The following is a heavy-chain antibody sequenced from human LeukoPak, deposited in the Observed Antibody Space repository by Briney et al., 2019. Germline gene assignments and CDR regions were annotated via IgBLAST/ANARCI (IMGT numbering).Heavy chain of an antibody. J-gene: IGHJ6*03. CDR1: GYTFTSYY. V-gene: IGHV1-46*01. CDR2: INPSGGST. D-gene: IGHD5-12*01. CDR3: ARDPGLYMVAHYYYYYIDV. Sequence: ASVKVSCKASGYTFTSYYMHWVRQAPGQGLDWMGIINPSGGSTSYAQKFQGRVTMTRDTSTSTVYMELSSLRSEDTAVYYCARDPGLYMVAHYYYYYIDVWGKGTTVTFSS.